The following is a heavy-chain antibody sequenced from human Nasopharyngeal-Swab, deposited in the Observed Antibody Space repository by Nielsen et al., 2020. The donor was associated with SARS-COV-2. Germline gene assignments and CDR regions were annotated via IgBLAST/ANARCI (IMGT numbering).Heavy chain of an antibody. CDR2: ISGSGGST. J-gene: IGHJ4*02. V-gene: IGHV3-23*01. Sequence: GGSLRLSCSASGFTFSSYAMHWVRQAPGKGLEWVSAISGSGGSTYYADSVKGRFTISRDNSKNTLYLQMNSLRAEDTAVYYCAKGRDGRGLGFDYWGQGTLVTVSS. CDR3: AKGRDGRGLGFDY. CDR1: GFTFSSYA. D-gene: IGHD5-24*01.